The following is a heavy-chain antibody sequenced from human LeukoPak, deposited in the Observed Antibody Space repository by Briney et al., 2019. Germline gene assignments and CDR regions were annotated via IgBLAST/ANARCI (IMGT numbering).Heavy chain of an antibody. CDR2: IKEDGSEK. V-gene: IGHV3-7*01. J-gene: IGHJ4*02. CDR1: GFTFSTYW. CDR3: ARDSFETDIDY. D-gene: IGHD1-14*01. Sequence: GGSLRPSCAVSGFTFSTYWMSWVRQAPGKGLEWVGNIKEDGSEKYYVDSMKGRFTISRDNAKNSLYLQMNSLRVEDTAVYYCARDSFETDIDYWGQGTLVTVSS.